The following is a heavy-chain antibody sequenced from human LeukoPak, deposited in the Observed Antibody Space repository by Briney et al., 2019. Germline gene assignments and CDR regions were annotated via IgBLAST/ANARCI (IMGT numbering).Heavy chain of an antibody. CDR3: AKGLRDRDIVVVTTHFDY. D-gene: IGHD2-21*02. CDR1: GFTVSSNY. V-gene: IGHV3-53*05. CDR2: IYSGGST. J-gene: IGHJ4*02. Sequence: PGGSLRLSCAASGFTVSSNYMSWVRQAPGKGLEWVSVIYSGGSTYYADSVKGRFTISRDNSKNTLYLQMNSLRAEDTAVYYCAKGLRDRDIVVVTTHFDYWGQGTLVTVSS.